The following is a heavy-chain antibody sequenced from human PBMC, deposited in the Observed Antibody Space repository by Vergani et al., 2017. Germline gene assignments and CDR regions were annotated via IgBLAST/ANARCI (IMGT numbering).Heavy chain of an antibody. D-gene: IGHD1-26*01. V-gene: IGHV1-46*01. Sequence: QVQLVQSGAEVKKPGASVKLSCKASVYTFITYYIHWVRQAPGQGLEWMGIINPSGGSTSYAQKFQGRVTMTRDTSTSTVYMEMTSLRSEDTAVYYCARWRGELPGADYWGQGTLVTGS. J-gene: IGHJ4*02. CDR3: ARWRGELPGADY. CDR1: VYTFITYY. CDR2: INPSGGST.